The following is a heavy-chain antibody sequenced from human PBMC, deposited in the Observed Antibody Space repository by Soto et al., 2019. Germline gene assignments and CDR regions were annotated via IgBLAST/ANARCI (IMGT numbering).Heavy chain of an antibody. J-gene: IGHJ6*02. CDR1: GYTFTSYG. V-gene: IGHV1-18*04. D-gene: IGHD3-3*01. CDR2: ISAYNGNT. CDR3: ARDIRFLEWLSRTDYYYGMDV. Sequence: ASVKVSCKASGYTFTSYGISWVRQAPGEGVERMGWISAYNGNTNYAQKLQGRVTMTTDTSTSTAYMELRSLRSDDTAVYYCARDIRFLEWLSRTDYYYGMDVWGQATTVTVSS.